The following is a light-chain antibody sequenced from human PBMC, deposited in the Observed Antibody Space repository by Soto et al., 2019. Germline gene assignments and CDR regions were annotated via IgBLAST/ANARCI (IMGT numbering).Light chain of an antibody. V-gene: IGKV3-20*01. CDR3: QQYNYWPPYT. Sequence: EIVLTQSPGTLSLSPGERATLSCRASQSVTSSYLAWYQQNAGQAPRLLIYGASNRATGIPDRFSGSGSGTDFTLTISRLEPEDFAVYYCQQYNYWPPYTFGQGTNLEFK. CDR2: GAS. J-gene: IGKJ2*01. CDR1: QSVTSSY.